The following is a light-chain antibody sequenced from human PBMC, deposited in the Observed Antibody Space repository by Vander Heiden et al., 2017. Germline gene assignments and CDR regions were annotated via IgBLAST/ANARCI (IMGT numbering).Light chain of an antibody. Sequence: DIHMTQSPSSLSASVGDRVTITCQASQDISNYLNWYQQKPGKAPKLLIYDASKLETGVPSRFSGSGSGTDFTFTISRLQPEDIATYYCQQYDNLPITFGQGTRLEIK. CDR2: DAS. CDR3: QQYDNLPIT. V-gene: IGKV1-33*01. CDR1: QDISNY. J-gene: IGKJ5*01.